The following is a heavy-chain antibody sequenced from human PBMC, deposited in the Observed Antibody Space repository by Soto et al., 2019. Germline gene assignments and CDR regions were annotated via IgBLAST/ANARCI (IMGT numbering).Heavy chain of an antibody. CDR3: ARDPVPPRSGGYYVRYFQY. Sequence: GGSLRLSCAASGFTFSIYAMSWVRQAPGKGLEWVSAIGGGGSPTYYADSVKGRFTVSRDSSKNTLYLQMNSLRADDTAVYYCARDPVPPRSGGYYVRYFQYWGQGTLVTVSS. CDR1: GFTFSIYA. CDR2: IGGGGSPT. V-gene: IGHV3-23*01. D-gene: IGHD1-26*01. J-gene: IGHJ1*01.